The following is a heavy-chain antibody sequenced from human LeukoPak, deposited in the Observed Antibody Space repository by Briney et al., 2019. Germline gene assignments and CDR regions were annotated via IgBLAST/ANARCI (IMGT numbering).Heavy chain of an antibody. V-gene: IGHV4-39*07. CDR2: IYYSGST. CDR3: ASESGPINDAFDI. J-gene: IGHJ3*02. CDR1: GGSISSSFYY. Sequence: SETLSLTCTVSGGSISSSFYYWGWIRQPPGKGLEWIGNIYYSGSTYYNPSLKSRVTISVDTSKNQFSLKLSSVTAADTAVYYCASESGPINDAFDIWGQGTMVTVSS. D-gene: IGHD3-3*01.